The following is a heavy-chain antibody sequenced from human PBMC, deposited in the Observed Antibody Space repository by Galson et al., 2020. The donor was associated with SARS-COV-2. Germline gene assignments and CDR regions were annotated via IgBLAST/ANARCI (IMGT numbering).Heavy chain of an antibody. J-gene: IGHJ6*02. Sequence: GGSLRLSCAASGFTFSSYWMSWVRQAPGKGLEWVANIKQDGSEKYYVDSVKGRFTISRDNAKNSLYLQMNSLRAEDTAVYYCARDFLPARYYDFWSGRGYYYYGMDVWGQGTTVTVSS. CDR2: IKQDGSEK. CDR3: ARDFLPARYYDFWSGRGYYYYGMDV. V-gene: IGHV3-7*01. CDR1: GFTFSSYW. D-gene: IGHD3-3*01.